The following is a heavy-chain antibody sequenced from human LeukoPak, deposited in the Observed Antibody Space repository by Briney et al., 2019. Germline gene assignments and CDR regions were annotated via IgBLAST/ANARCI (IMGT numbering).Heavy chain of an antibody. CDR3: ARDGGGHYYDSSSYYYWVAFDI. CDR1: GFTLSSYW. D-gene: IGHD3-22*01. Sequence: GGSLRLSCAASGFTLSSYWMSWVRQAPGKGLEWVANIKQDGSEKYYVDSVKGRFTISRDNAKNSLYLQMNSLRAEDTAVYYCARDGGGHYYDSSSYYYWVAFDIWGQGTMVTVSS. V-gene: IGHV3-7*01. J-gene: IGHJ3*02. CDR2: IKQDGSEK.